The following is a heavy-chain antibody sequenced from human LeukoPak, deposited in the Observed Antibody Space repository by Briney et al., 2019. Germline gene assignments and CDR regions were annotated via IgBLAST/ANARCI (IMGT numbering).Heavy chain of an antibody. CDR1: GFTFSSYE. CDR2: ISSSGSTI. J-gene: IGHJ4*02. Sequence: GGSLRLSCAASGFTFSSYEMNWVRQAPGKGLEWVSYISSSGSTIYYADSVKGRFTISRDNAKNSLYLQMNSLRAEDTAVYYCARDGRNPGIAVAGTNEGNDYWGQGTPVTVSS. CDR3: ARDGRNPGIAVAGTNEGNDY. D-gene: IGHD6-19*01. V-gene: IGHV3-48*03.